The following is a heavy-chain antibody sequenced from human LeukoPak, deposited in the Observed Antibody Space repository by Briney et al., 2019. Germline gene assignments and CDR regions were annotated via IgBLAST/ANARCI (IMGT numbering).Heavy chain of an antibody. Sequence: GGSLRLSCAASGFTFSSYAMHWVRQAPGKGLEWVAVISYDGSNKYYADSVKGRFTISRDNSKNTLYPQMNSLRAEDTAVYYCARDRFLEWLLMIRNYYYGMDVWGQGTTVTVSS. CDR3: ARDRFLEWLLMIRNYYYGMDV. J-gene: IGHJ6*02. CDR2: ISYDGSNK. CDR1: GFTFSSYA. V-gene: IGHV3-30-3*01. D-gene: IGHD3-3*01.